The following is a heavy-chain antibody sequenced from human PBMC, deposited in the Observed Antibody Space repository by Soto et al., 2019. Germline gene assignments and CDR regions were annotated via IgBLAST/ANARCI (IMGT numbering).Heavy chain of an antibody. D-gene: IGHD3-10*01. CDR1: CGSLTNYY. Sequence: SETPSLTCTVSCGSLTNYYWGWIRQPPGRGLEWIGYIYYSGNSNYNPSLKSRVTISGDTSKNQFSLRLSSVTAADTAVYYCARSAYGSGGRWFDPWGQGTLVTVSS. V-gene: IGHV4-59*01. CDR2: IYYSGNS. CDR3: ARSAYGSGGRWFDP. J-gene: IGHJ5*02.